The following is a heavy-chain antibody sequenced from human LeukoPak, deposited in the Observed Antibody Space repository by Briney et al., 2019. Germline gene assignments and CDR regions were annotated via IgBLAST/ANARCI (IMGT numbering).Heavy chain of an antibody. J-gene: IGHJ6*03. V-gene: IGHV3-23*01. D-gene: IGHD4-11*01. Sequence: PGGSLRLSCAASGFTFNRYAMGWVRQAPGKGLEWVSGITGGGGSTYYADSVRGRFTTSRDNSKSTVYLQMNNLRAEDTAVYYCARDGLTTVTGDYYYYYYMDVWGKGTTVTVSS. CDR2: ITGGGGST. CDR1: GFTFNRYA. CDR3: ARDGLTTVTGDYYYYYYMDV.